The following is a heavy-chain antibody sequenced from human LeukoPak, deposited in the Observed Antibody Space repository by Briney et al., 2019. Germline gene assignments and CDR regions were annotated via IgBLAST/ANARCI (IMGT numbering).Heavy chain of an antibody. CDR2: IKQDGSEK. J-gene: IGHJ6*04. V-gene: IGHV3-7*03. CDR3: AREGWSSSWYPKPHYYYGIDV. Sequence: GGSLRLSRAASGFTFSSYWMSWVRQAPGKGLEWVANIKQDGSEKYYVDSVKGRFTISRDNAKNSLYMQMNSLRAEDTAVYNCAREGWSSSWYPKPHYYYGIDVWGKGTTVTVSS. CDR1: GFTFSSYW. D-gene: IGHD6-13*01.